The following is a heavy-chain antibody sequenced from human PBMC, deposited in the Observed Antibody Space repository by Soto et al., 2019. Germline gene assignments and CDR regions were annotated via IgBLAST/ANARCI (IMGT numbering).Heavy chain of an antibody. CDR3: AIATSLSGVWGTDRPASYFDH. J-gene: IGHJ4*02. D-gene: IGHD3-16*02. CDR2: INTSGGET. Sequence: QVQLVQSGAEVQEIGASVVLSCKALGYPFTNKDLHWLRQAPGEGLEWMGRINTSGGETIYAQKFQGRVTMTRDTSTSTVYMTLSSLRSDDTAVYYCAIATSLSGVWGTDRPASYFDHWGQGGRLTASS. V-gene: IGHV1-46*01. CDR1: GYPFTNKD.